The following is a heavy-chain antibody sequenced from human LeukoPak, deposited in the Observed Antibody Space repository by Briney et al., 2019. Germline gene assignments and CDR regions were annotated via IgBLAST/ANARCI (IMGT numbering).Heavy chain of an antibody. CDR1: GFTFSRYG. V-gene: IGHV3-64D*06. J-gene: IGHJ4*02. D-gene: IGHD3-10*01. Sequence: QTGGSLRLSCSASGFTFSRYGMHWVRQAPGKGLEYVSAISSNGGSTYYADSVKGRFTISRDNSKNTLYLQMSSLRTEDTAVYYCVKDGSGSYYTYYFDYWGQGTLVTVSS. CDR2: ISSNGGST. CDR3: VKDGSGSYYTYYFDY.